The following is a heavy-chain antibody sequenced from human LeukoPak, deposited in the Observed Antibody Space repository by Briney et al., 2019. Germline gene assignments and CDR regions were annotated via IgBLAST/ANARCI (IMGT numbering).Heavy chain of an antibody. Sequence: ASVKVSCKASGYTFTSYYMHWVRQAPGQGLEWMGIINPSGGSTSYAQKFQGRVTMTRDTSTSTVYMELSSLRTEDTAVYYCARVSAWKLFDYWGQGTLVTVSS. V-gene: IGHV1-46*01. J-gene: IGHJ4*02. CDR2: INPSGGST. D-gene: IGHD1-1*01. CDR1: GYTFTSYY. CDR3: ARVSAWKLFDY.